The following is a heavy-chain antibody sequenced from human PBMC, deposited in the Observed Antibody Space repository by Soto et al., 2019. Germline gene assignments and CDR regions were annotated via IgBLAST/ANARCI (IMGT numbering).Heavy chain of an antibody. CDR1: GAPRTSDGYY. CDR2: IYKNGNA. Sequence: VQLQESGPGLVRPSQTLSLTCTVSGAPRTSDGYYWSWIRQHPGKGLEWIGYIYKNGNAYYNPSLSSRPTISVDTSKNQFSLNLSSLTAADTAVYYCARAAGRTPLDYWGQGTLVTVSS. J-gene: IGHJ4*02. CDR3: ARAAGRTPLDY. D-gene: IGHD6-25*01. V-gene: IGHV4-31*03.